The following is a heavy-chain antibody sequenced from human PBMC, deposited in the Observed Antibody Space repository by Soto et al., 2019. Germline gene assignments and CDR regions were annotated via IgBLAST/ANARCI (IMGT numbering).Heavy chain of an antibody. J-gene: IGHJ4*02. D-gene: IGHD4-17*01. V-gene: IGHV4-61*01. CDR2: VYYSGTT. Sequence: SETLSLTCSVSGGSVSNKTYYWSWIRQPPGKRLEWIGYVYYSGTTNYNPSLKSRVTISVDLSKNQFSLRLSSVTTADTALYYCARTTAVPNTLRSRYFFDYWSPGTLVTVSS. CDR3: ARTTAVPNTLRSRYFFDY. CDR1: GGSVSNKTYY.